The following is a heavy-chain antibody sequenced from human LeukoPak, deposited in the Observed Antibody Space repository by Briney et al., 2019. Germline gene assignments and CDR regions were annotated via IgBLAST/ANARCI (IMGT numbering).Heavy chain of an antibody. D-gene: IGHD2-2*01. CDR3: VFGECSSTSCYPRRDY. V-gene: IGHV1-18*01. Sequence: ASVKVSCKASGYRFTTFGISWVRQAPGQGLEWMAWINVYSGSTEYKADLQGRLTVATETSTTTAYMELRSLRSDDTAVYYCVFGECSSTSCYPRRDYWGHGTLVTVSS. CDR2: INVYSGST. J-gene: IGHJ4*01. CDR1: GYRFTTFG.